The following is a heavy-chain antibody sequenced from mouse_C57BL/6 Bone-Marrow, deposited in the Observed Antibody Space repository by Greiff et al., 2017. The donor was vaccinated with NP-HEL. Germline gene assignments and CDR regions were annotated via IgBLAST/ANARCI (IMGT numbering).Heavy chain of an antibody. Sequence: QVQLQQSGAELVRPGTSVKVSCKASGYAFTNYLIEWVKQRPGQGLEWIGLINPGSGGTNYNEKFKGKATLTADKTSSTAYMQLSSLTSEDSAVYFCARLGPQGFDYWGQGTTLTVSS. D-gene: IGHD3-1*01. J-gene: IGHJ2*01. CDR2: INPGSGGT. V-gene: IGHV1-54*01. CDR3: ARLGPQGFDY. CDR1: GYAFTNYL.